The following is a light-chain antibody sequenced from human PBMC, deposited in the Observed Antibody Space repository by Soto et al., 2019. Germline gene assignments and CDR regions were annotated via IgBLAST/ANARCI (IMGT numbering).Light chain of an antibody. CDR3: QQYNNWPIT. CDR1: QSVSSN. CDR2: GAS. V-gene: IGKV3-15*01. J-gene: IGKJ5*01. Sequence: EIVMTRSPATLSVSPGERATLSCRASQSVSSNLAWYQQKPGQAPRLLIYGASTRATGIPARFSGSGSGTEFTLTISSLQSEDFAVYYCQQYNNWPITFGQRTRLEIK.